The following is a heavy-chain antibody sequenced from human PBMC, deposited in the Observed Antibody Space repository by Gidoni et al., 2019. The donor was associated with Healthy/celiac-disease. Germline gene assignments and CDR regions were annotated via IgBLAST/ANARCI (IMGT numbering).Heavy chain of an antibody. CDR3: AAVGDYDFWSGYYTSKYYFDY. Sequence: QMQLVQSGPEVKKPGTSVKVSCKASGFTFTSSAMQWVRQARGQRLEWIGWIVVGSGNTNYAQKFQERVTITRDMSTSTAYMELSSLRSEDTAVYYCAAVGDYDFWSGYYTSKYYFDYWGQGTLVTVSS. D-gene: IGHD3-3*01. J-gene: IGHJ4*02. CDR1: GFTFTSSA. V-gene: IGHV1-58*02. CDR2: IVVGSGNT.